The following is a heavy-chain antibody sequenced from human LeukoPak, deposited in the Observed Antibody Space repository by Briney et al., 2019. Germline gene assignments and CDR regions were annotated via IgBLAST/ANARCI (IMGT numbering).Heavy chain of an antibody. CDR3: VRSGPLDI. CDR1: GFPFSSYS. V-gene: IGHV3-48*02. CDR2: ISSSSSTI. Sequence: PGGALRLSCAASGFPFSSYSLNWGRPAPGEGLEWVSYISSSSSTIYYADSVKGRFTISRDNAKNSLYLQMNSLRDEDTAVYYCVRSGPLDIWGQGTMVTVSS. J-gene: IGHJ3*02.